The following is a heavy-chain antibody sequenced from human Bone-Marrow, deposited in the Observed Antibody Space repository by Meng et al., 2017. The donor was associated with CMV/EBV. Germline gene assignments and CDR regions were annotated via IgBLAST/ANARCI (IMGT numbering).Heavy chain of an antibody. CDR2: IIYTGTT. V-gene: IGHV4-59*12. Sequence: SETLSLTCTGSGGSIGYYSWTWIRQSPEKRLEWIGYIIYTGTTTYNPSFESRVTMSIDTSKNQFSLRLTSVTAADTAVYYCAREGNYIDSWGQGSLVTVSS. CDR1: GGSIGYYS. J-gene: IGHJ4*02. CDR3: AREGNYIDS.